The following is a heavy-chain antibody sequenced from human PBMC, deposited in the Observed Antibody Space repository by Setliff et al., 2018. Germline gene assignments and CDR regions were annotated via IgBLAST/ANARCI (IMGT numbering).Heavy chain of an antibody. Sequence: ASVKVSCKASGYTFTSYAMHWVRQAPGQRLEWMGWINAGNGNTKYSQKFQGRVTITRDTSASTAYMELSSLRSEDTAVYYCARVAGYSSGWYDAFDIWGQGTMVTVSS. V-gene: IGHV1-3*01. D-gene: IGHD6-19*01. CDR3: ARVAGYSSGWYDAFDI. J-gene: IGHJ3*02. CDR2: INAGNGNT. CDR1: GYTFTSYA.